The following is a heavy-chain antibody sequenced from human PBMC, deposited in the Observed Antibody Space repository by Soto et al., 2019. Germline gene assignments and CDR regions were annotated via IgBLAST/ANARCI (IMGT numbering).Heavy chain of an antibody. V-gene: IGHV4-38-2*02. J-gene: IGHJ6*02. CDR2: IYHSGST. CDR3: ARDSPGSYYYYYGMDV. Sequence: SQTLSLTCTVSGYSISSGYYWGWIRQPPGKGLEWIGSIYHSGSTYYNPSLKSRVTISGDTSKNQFSLKLSSVTAADTAVYYCARDSPGSYYYYYGMDVWGQGTTVTVSS. D-gene: IGHD1-26*01. CDR1: GYSISSGYY.